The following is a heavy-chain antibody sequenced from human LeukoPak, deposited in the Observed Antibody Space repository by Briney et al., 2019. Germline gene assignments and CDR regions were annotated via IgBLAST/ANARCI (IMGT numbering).Heavy chain of an antibody. CDR2: ISAYNGNT. D-gene: IGHD2-2*01. Sequence: GASVKVSCKASGYTFTSYGISWVRQAPGQGLEWMGWISAYNGNTNYAQKLQGRVTMTTDTSTSTAYMELRSLRSDDTAVYYCARGGESRYCSSTSCYGRWFDPWGQGTLVTVSS. CDR3: ARGGESRYCSSTSCYGRWFDP. CDR1: GYTFTSYG. V-gene: IGHV1-18*01. J-gene: IGHJ5*02.